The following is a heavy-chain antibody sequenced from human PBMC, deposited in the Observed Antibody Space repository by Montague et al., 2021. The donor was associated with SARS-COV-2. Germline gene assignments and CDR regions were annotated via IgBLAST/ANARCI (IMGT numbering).Heavy chain of an antibody. CDR2: IYSNDEK. Sequence: PALVKPTQTFTLTCTFFGFSLSTPNVGVGWIRQPPGKALEWVAVIYSNDEKRYSPSLRNRLTITKDTAKNQVVLSLTYVDPVDTATYYCAHLIRYYDIFTGIPFDYWGQGSQVTVSS. V-gene: IGHV2-5*01. CDR1: GFSLSTPNVG. J-gene: IGHJ4*02. CDR3: AHLIRYYDIFTGIPFDY. D-gene: IGHD3-9*01.